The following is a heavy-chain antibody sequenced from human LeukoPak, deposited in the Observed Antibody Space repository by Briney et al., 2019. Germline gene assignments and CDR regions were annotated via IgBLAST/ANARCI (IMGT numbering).Heavy chain of an antibody. D-gene: IGHD6-19*01. CDR2: IYPGDSDT. CDR1: GYFFTSYW. V-gene: IGHV5-51*01. J-gene: IGHJ4*02. Sequence: GESLRISCKGSGYFFTSYWIGWVRQMPGKGLEWMGIIYPGDSDTRYSPSFQGQVSISVDKSISTAYLQWSSLKASDTAMYYCARRGSGWYVDYWGQGTLVTVSS. CDR3: ARRGSGWYVDY.